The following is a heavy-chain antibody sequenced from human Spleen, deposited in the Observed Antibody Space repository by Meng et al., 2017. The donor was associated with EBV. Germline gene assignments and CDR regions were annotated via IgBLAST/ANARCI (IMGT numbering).Heavy chain of an antibody. CDR2: INVGVGYT. J-gene: IGHJ4*02. V-gene: IGHV1-3*01. Sequence: QGQLVQSGAEVKNPGASVKVSCKASGYAFTNYILHWVRQAPGQRPEWMGWINVGVGYTKYSQKFQGRVTISSDTSATTGYMELSNLRSEDTAVYYCVRGPPVGVPGPGDYWGQGTLVTVSS. D-gene: IGHD2-21*01. CDR1: GYAFTNYI. CDR3: VRGPPVGVPGPGDY.